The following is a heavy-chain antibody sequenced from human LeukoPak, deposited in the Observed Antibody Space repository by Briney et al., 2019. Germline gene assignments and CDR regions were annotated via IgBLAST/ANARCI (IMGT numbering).Heavy chain of an antibody. Sequence: ASVKVSCKASGYTFTSYGISWVRQAPGQGLEWMGWISAHNGNTNYAQKLQGRVTMTTDTSTSTAYMELRSLRSDDTAVYYCARGDSGVVVTTYYYYYGMDVWGQGTTVTVSS. CDR1: GYTFTSYG. CDR2: ISAHNGNT. V-gene: IGHV1-18*01. J-gene: IGHJ6*02. CDR3: ARGDSGVVVTTYYYYYGMDV. D-gene: IGHD2-21*02.